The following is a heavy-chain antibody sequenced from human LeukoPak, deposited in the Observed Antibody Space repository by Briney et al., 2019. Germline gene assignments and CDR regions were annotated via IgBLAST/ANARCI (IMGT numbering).Heavy chain of an antibody. CDR1: GYSISSGYY. D-gene: IGHD6-13*01. Sequence: SETLSLTCAVSGYSISSGYYWGWIRQPPGKGLEWIGSIYHSGSTYYNPSPKSRVTISVDTSKNQFSLKLSSVTAADTAVYYCARGDYSSSQYYFDYWGQGTLVTVSS. V-gene: IGHV4-38-2*01. CDR3: ARGDYSSSQYYFDY. CDR2: IYHSGST. J-gene: IGHJ4*02.